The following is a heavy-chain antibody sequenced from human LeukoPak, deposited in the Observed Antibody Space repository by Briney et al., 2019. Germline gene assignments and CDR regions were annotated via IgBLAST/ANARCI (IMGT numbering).Heavy chain of an antibody. V-gene: IGHV3-21*01. D-gene: IGHD3-22*01. CDR3: AKAYYDSSGYSYYFDY. J-gene: IGHJ4*02. Sequence: GGSLRLSCAAPGFPFSAYSMSWVRQAPGKGLEWVSSISGSSSYMFYADSVKGRFTISRDNAKNSLYLQMNSLRAEDTAVYYCAKAYYDSSGYSYYFDYWGQGTLVTVSS. CDR1: GFPFSAYS. CDR2: ISGSSSYM.